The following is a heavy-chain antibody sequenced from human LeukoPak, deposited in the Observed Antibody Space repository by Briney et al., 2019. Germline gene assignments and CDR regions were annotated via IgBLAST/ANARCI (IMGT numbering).Heavy chain of an antibody. CDR3: AKDQANWGYCSGTSCLANYYYYMDV. Sequence: GGSLKLSCEATGLDFSSNGMHRVRQAPGKRLEWVARIRSDGSNSYYADSVQSRFPISSDNSRNPLYLEMNSLRLDDTRAYYYAKDQANWGYCSGTSCLANYYYYMDVWGEGTTVTVSS. V-gene: IGHV3-30*02. D-gene: IGHD2-2*01. J-gene: IGHJ6*03. CDR2: IRSDGSNS. CDR1: GLDFSSNG.